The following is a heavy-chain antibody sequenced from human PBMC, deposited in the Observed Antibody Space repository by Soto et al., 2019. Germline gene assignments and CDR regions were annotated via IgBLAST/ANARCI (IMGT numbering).Heavy chain of an antibody. D-gene: IGHD3-10*01. CDR2: ISWGSGSI. V-gene: IGHV3-9*01. CDR1: GFTFDDYA. J-gene: IGHJ4*02. CDR3: AKDRGTYYYGSGNCFDY. Sequence: EVQLVESGGGLVQPGRSLRLSCAASGFTFDDYAMHWVRQAPGKGLEWVSGISWGSGSIGYADSVKGRFTISRDNAKNSLYLQMNSLRSEDTALYYCAKDRGTYYYGSGNCFDYWGQGTLVTVSS.